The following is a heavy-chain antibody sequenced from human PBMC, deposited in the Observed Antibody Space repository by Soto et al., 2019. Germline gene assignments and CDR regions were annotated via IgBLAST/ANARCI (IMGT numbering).Heavy chain of an antibody. Sequence: QVQLVQSGAEVKKPGASVTVSCKTSGYTFSNYGINWVRQAPGQGLEWMGWISGYNGNTNYAQTVQGRVTMTTDTSTGTEYMELRSLKSDDTAIYYCSRFIMVGGWFDPNYYHGMDVWGQGTTVTVPS. J-gene: IGHJ6*02. V-gene: IGHV1-18*01. D-gene: IGHD6-19*01. CDR2: ISGYNGNT. CDR1: GYTFSNYG. CDR3: SRFIMVGGWFDPNYYHGMDV.